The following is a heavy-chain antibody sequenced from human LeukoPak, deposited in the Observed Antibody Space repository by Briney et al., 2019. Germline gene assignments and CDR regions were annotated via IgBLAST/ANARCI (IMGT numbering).Heavy chain of an antibody. CDR2: IKSKTDGGTT. V-gene: IGHV3-15*01. CDR3: TTRITLERRGSSTPFDY. J-gene: IGHJ4*02. D-gene: IGHD1-26*01. CDR1: GFTFSSYA. Sequence: GGSLRLSCAASGFTFSSYAMSWVRQAPGKGLEWVGRIKSKTDGGTTDYAAPVKGRFTISRDDSKNTLYLQMNSLKTEDTAVYYCTTRITLERRGSSTPFDYWGQGTLVTVSS.